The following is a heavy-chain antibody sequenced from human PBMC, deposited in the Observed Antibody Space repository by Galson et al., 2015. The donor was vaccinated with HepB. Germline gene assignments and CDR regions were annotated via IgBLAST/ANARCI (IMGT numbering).Heavy chain of an antibody. D-gene: IGHD4/OR15-4a*01. Sequence: SLRLSCAASGFTFSSFTMSWVRQTPGKGLQWVSYIGTNGATTYYTDSVKGRFTVSRDNAKNTVYLQMTSLRAEDAGVYYCATTKFGNGAYWTLEMWGQGTLVIVSS. CDR2: IGTNGATT. CDR1: GFTFSSFT. J-gene: IGHJ4*03. CDR3: ATTKFGNGAYWTLEM. V-gene: IGHV3-11*04.